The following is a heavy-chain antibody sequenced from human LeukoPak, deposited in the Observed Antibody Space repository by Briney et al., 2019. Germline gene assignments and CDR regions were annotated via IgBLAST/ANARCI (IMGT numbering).Heavy chain of an antibody. CDR1: GCSFTSYW. Sequence: GESLKISCKGSGCSFTSYWIGWVRQMPGKGLEWMGIIYPGDSDTRYSPSFQGQVTISADKSISTAYLQWSSLKASDTAMYYCARHKSSNYYYYYMDVWGKGTTVTVSS. J-gene: IGHJ6*03. D-gene: IGHD6-19*01. CDR3: ARHKSSNYYYYYMDV. CDR2: IYPGDSDT. V-gene: IGHV5-51*01.